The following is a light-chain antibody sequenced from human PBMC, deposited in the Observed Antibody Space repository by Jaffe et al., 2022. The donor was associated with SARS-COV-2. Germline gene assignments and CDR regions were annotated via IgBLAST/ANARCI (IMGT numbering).Light chain of an antibody. CDR3: LQDYDYPLT. J-gene: IGKJ1*01. Sequence: AIQMTQSPSSLSASVGDRVTITCRASQGIKNDLGWYQQKPGKAPNLLIYTASILQTGVPSRFSGSGSGTDFTLTISSLQPEDFATYYCLQDYDYPLTFGQGTKVEIK. V-gene: IGKV1-6*01. CDR2: TAS. CDR1: QGIKND.